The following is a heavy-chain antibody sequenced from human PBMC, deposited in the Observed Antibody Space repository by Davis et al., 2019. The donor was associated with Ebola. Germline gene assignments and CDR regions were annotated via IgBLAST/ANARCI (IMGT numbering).Heavy chain of an antibody. CDR3: ARVNAVTGYSRFDP. CDR1: GFTFDDHV. J-gene: IGHJ5*02. Sequence: GESLKISCVVSGFTFDDHVMHWVRQAPGKGLEWVSGISWNGGSTGYADSVKGRFTISRDNAKNSLYLRLNSLRAEDTALYHCARVNAVTGYSRFDPWGQGTLVTVSS. V-gene: IGHV3-20*01. CDR2: ISWNGGST. D-gene: IGHD3-9*01.